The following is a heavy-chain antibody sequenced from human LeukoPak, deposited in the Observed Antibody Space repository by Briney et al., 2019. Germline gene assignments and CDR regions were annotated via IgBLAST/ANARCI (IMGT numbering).Heavy chain of an antibody. D-gene: IGHD6-19*01. J-gene: IGHJ4*02. Sequence: PGGSLRLSWAAPGFTSITYSMNGVARAPGKGLGWVSPISSSSSYIYYADSVKGRFTISRDNAKNSLYLQMNSLRAEDTAVYYCARDWTPSSGWYLLPWDYWGQGTLVTVSS. V-gene: IGHV3-21*01. CDR1: GFTSITYS. CDR3: ARDWTPSSGWYLLPWDY. CDR2: ISSSSSYI.